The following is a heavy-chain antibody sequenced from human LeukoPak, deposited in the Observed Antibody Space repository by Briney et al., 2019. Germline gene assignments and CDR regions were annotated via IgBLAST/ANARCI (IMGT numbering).Heavy chain of an antibody. J-gene: IGHJ4*02. CDR1: GYTFTSYY. CDR3: ARARRWELLLFDY. V-gene: IGHV1-46*01. Sequence: ASVKVSFKASGYTFTSYYMHWVRQSPGQGLEWMGIINPSGGSTSYAQKFQGRVTMTRDTSTSTVYMELSSLRSEDTAVYYCARARRWELLLFDYWGQGTLVTVSS. CDR2: INPSGGST. D-gene: IGHD1-26*01.